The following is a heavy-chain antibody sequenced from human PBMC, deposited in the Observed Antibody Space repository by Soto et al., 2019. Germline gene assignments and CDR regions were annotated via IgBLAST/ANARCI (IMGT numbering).Heavy chain of an antibody. V-gene: IGHV1-69*13. CDR1: GGTFSSYA. Sequence: SVKVSCKASGGTFSSYAISWVRQAPGQGLEWMGGIIPIFGTANYAQKFQGRVTITADESTSTAYMELSSLRSEDTAVYYCASSRTRTFSPLEFSGYCGQGTLVTVSS. CDR3: ASSRTRTFSPLEFSGY. J-gene: IGHJ4*02. CDR2: IIPIFGTA. D-gene: IGHD3-10*01.